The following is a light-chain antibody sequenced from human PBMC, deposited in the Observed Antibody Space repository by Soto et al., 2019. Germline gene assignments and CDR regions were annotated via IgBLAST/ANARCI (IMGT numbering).Light chain of an antibody. CDR1: QSVSSN. Sequence: EIVMTQSPATLSVSPGERATLSCRASQSVSSNLAWYQQKPGQAPRLLIYGASTRATGIPARFSGSGSGTEFTLTISSLQSEDFAVYYCQQYNNWTPAADFGGGTKVEIK. J-gene: IGKJ4*01. CDR2: GAS. CDR3: QQYNNWTPAAD. V-gene: IGKV3-15*01.